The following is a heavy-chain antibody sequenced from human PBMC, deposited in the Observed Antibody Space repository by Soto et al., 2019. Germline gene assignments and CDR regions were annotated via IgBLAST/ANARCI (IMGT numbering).Heavy chain of an antibody. CDR2: INPNSGGT. D-gene: IGHD6-19*01. CDR1: GYTFTGYY. V-gene: IGHV1-2*02. J-gene: IGHJ6*02. Sequence: ASVKVSCKASGYTFTGYYMHWVRQAPGQGLEWMGWINPNSGGTNYAQKFQGRVTMTRDTSISTAYMELSRLRSDDTAVYYCARGRSGWYYYYYGMDVWGQGTTVTVSS. CDR3: ARGRSGWYYYYYGMDV.